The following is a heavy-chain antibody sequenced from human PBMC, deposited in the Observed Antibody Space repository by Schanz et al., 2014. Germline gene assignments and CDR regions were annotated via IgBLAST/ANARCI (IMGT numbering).Heavy chain of an antibody. D-gene: IGHD6-13*01. CDR3: ASSGAGYSSSWDFDY. CDR2: IIPILGIA. V-gene: IGHV1-69*02. CDR1: GGTFSSFG. J-gene: IGHJ4*02. Sequence: VQLEQSGAEVKKPGSSVKVSCKASGGTFSSFGINWVRQAPGQGLEWVGRIIPILGIANYAQKFQGRVTMTRDTSTSTVYMELSSLRSEDTAVYYCASSGAGYSSSWDFDYWGQGTLVTVSS.